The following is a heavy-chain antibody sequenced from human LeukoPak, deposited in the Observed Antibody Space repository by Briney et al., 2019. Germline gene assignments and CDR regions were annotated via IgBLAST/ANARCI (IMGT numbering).Heavy chain of an antibody. V-gene: IGHV1-3*01. CDR3: ARKHGDYPPLGYYGMDV. Sequence: GASVKVSCKASGYTFTSYAMHWVRQAPGQRLEWMGWINAGNGNTKYSQKFQGRVTITRDTSASTAYMELSSLRSEDTAVYYCARKHGDYPPLGYYGMDVWGQGTTVTVSS. CDR2: INAGNGNT. J-gene: IGHJ6*02. D-gene: IGHD4-17*01. CDR1: GYTFTSYA.